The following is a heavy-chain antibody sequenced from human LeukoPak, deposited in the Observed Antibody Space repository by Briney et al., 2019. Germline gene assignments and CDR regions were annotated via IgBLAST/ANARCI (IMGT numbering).Heavy chain of an antibody. D-gene: IGHD5-12*01. J-gene: IGHJ5*02. CDR1: GGSFSGYY. CDR3: ARAHERGATIKGKWFDP. CDR2: INHSGST. V-gene: IGHV4-34*01. Sequence: SETLSLTCDVYGGSFSGYYWSWIRQPPGKGLEWIGEINHSGSTNYNPSLKSRVTISVDTSKNQFSLKLSSVTAADTAVYYCARAHERGATIKGKWFDPWGQGTLVTVSS.